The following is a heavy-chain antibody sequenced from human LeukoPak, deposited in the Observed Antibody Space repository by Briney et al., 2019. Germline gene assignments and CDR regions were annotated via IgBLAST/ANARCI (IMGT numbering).Heavy chain of an antibody. D-gene: IGHD5-18*01. J-gene: IGHJ4*02. Sequence: GGSLRLSCAASGFTFYDCAMHWVRQAPGKGLEWVSGISWNRGYKDYADSVKGRFTVSRDNAKNSLYLQMSSLRAEDTAFYYCVKVRGYSYGYFDYWGQGTLVTVSS. V-gene: IGHV3-9*01. CDR1: GFTFYDCA. CDR3: VKVRGYSYGYFDY. CDR2: ISWNRGYK.